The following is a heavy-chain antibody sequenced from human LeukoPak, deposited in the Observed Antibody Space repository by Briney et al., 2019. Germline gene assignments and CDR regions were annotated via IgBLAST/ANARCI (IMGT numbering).Heavy chain of an antibody. Sequence: PSETLSLTCTVSGGSISSYYRSWIRQPPGKGLEWIGYIYNSGSTNHNPSLRSRVTISVDTSKNQFSLKLSSVTAADTAVYYCAKSWRPRRWPDSFDPWGQGTLVTVSS. CDR1: GGSISSYY. J-gene: IGHJ5*02. CDR2: IYNSGST. V-gene: IGHV4-59*01. D-gene: IGHD5-24*01. CDR3: AKSWRPRRWPDSFDP.